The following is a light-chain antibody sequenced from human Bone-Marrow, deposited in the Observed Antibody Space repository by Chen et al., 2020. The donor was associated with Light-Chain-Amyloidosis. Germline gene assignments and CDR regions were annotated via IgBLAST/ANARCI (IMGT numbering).Light chain of an antibody. CDR3: QQLNSYPAH. CDR1: KGISSH. V-gene: IGKV1-9*01. CDR2: AAS. J-gene: IGKJ4*01. Sequence: IQLTQAPSSLSASVGDRVTITCRASKGISSHLAWYQQKPGKAPKILIYAASTLQSVVPSSFSGSESGTDFTLTNSSLQPEDFATYYSQQLNSYPAHFGGGT.